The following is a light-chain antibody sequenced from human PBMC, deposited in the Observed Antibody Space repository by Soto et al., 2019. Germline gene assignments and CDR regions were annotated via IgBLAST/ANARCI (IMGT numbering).Light chain of an antibody. CDR2: EVS. Sequence: QSVLTQPASVSGSPGQSITISCTGTSSDVGGYNYVSWYQQHPGKAPKLMIYEVSNRPSGVSNRFSGSKSGNTASLTVSGLQAEDEADYYCSSYTSSSTYVFGNGTKSPS. CDR3: SSYTSSSTYV. J-gene: IGLJ1*01. V-gene: IGLV2-14*01. CDR1: SSDVGGYNY.